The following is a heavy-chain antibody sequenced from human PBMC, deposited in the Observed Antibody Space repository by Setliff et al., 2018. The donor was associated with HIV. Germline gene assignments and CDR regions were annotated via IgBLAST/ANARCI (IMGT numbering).Heavy chain of an antibody. J-gene: IGHJ3*02. CDR3: AKDPSVTVTTI. V-gene: IGHV1-18*01. Sequence: ASVKVSCKASGYTFTAFGMNWLRQAPGQGPEWMGWISTYNGNTNYAQKCQGRVTMTTDTSTSTVYMELRSLRSDDTAVYYCAKDPSVTVTTIWGQGTMVTVSS. D-gene: IGHD4-17*01. CDR2: ISTYNGNT. CDR1: GYTFTAFG.